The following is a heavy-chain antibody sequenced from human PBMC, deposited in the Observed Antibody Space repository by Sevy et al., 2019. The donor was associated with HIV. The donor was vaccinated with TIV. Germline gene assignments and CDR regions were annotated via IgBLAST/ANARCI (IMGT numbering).Heavy chain of an antibody. D-gene: IGHD6-19*01. CDR3: AGVGSSGWFYYYYGMDV. CDR1: GFTFSKYW. J-gene: IGHJ6*02. CDR2: INNDGSGT. V-gene: IGHV3-74*01. Sequence: GGSLRLSCAASGFTFSKYWIHWVRQAPGKGLEWVSRINNDGSGTTYADSVRGRFTISRDNAKNTLYLQMNTLRVEDTAVYYCAGVGSSGWFYYYYGMDVWGQGTTVTVSS.